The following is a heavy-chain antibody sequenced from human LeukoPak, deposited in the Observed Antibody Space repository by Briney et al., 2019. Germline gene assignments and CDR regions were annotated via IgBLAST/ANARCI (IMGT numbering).Heavy chain of an antibody. CDR3: ARGVGSGSYPIFGY. CDR1: GFSVSNDY. J-gene: IGHJ4*02. CDR2: ISSSSSTI. D-gene: IGHD3-10*01. V-gene: IGHV3-48*02. Sequence: PGGSLRLSCAASGFSVSNDYMSWVRQAPGKGLEWVSYISSSSSTIYYADSVKGRFTISRDNAKNSLYLQMNSLRDEDTAVYYCARGVGSGSYPIFGYWGQGTLVTVSS.